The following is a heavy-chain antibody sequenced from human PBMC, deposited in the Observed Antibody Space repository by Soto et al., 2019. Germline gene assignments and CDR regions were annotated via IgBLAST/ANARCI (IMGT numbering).Heavy chain of an antibody. J-gene: IGHJ4*02. CDR1: ADSFSKSY. CDR3: ASVTFGGIVLAH. V-gene: IGHV4-59*01. D-gene: IGHD3-16*01. Sequence: SATLSLTYPVSADSFSKSYWTWIRQPPGKGLEWIGYIYYNGNTKYNPSLEGRLTISIDTSKKEFSLKLTSVTAADAAVYYCASVTFGGIVLAHWGQGTLVTVS. CDR2: IYYNGNT.